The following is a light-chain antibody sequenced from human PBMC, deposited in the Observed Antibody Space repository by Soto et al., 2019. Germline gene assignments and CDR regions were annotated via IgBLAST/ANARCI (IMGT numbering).Light chain of an antibody. CDR3: QQYNNWPRT. J-gene: IGKJ1*01. V-gene: IGKV3-15*01. Sequence: EIVMTQSPATLSVSPGERATLSCRASQSVSSNLAWYQQKPAQAPRLLISGASTRATGIPARFSGSGSGTEFTLTISSLQSGDFAVYYCQQYNNWPRTFGQGTKVDIK. CDR2: GAS. CDR1: QSVSSN.